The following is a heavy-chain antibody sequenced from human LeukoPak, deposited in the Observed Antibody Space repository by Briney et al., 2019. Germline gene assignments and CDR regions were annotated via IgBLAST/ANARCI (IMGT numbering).Heavy chain of an antibody. J-gene: IGHJ4*02. CDR1: AFTFSTYW. CDR2: IKEDGSEI. D-gene: IGHD4-23*01. CDR3: ARDRGYSTFDY. Sequence: GGSLRLSCAASAFTFSTYWMSWVRQAPGKGLEWVANIKEDGSEINYVDSVKGRFTISRDNAKNSLYLQLNSLRVEDTAVYYCARDRGYSTFDYWGQGTLVTVSS. V-gene: IGHV3-7*01.